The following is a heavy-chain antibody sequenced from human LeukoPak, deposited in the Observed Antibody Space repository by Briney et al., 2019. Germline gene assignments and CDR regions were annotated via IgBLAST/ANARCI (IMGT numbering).Heavy chain of an antibody. J-gene: IGHJ5*02. CDR2: INHSGST. D-gene: IGHD4-17*01. V-gene: IGHV4-34*01. CDR1: GGSLSGYY. Sequence: PSETLSLTCAVYGGSLSGYYWSWIRQPPGKGLEWIGEINHSGSTNYNPSLKSRVTISVDTSKNQFSLKLSSVTAADTAVYYCARVRYGWLDPWGQGTLVTVSS. CDR3: ARVRYGWLDP.